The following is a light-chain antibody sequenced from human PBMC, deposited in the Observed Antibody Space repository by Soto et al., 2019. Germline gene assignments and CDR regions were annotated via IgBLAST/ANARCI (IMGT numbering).Light chain of an antibody. CDR2: GAS. CDR3: QQYGSSPWT. V-gene: IGKV3-20*01. CDR1: QSVSSNY. Sequence: EIVLTQSPGTLSLSPGERATLSCRASQSVSSNYLAWYQQKPRQAPRPLIYGASSRATGIPDRCSGSGAGTDFTLTISRLESEDVAVYYWQQYGSSPWTFGQGTKVEIK. J-gene: IGKJ1*01.